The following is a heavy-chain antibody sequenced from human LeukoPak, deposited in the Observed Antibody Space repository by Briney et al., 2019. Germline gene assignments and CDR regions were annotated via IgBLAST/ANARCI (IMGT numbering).Heavy chain of an antibody. D-gene: IGHD3-3*01. Sequence: SETLSLTCTVSGGSISSSSYYWGWIRQPPGKGLEWIGSIYYSGSTYYNPSLKSRVTISVDTSKNQFSLKLSSVTAADTAVYYCARHYYDFWIGYLDWFDPWGQGTLVTVSS. CDR1: GGSISSSSYY. V-gene: IGHV4-39*01. J-gene: IGHJ5*02. CDR2: IYYSGST. CDR3: ARHYYDFWIGYLDWFDP.